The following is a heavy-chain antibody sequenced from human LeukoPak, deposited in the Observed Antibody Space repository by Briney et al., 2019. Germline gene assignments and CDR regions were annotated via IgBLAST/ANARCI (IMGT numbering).Heavy chain of an antibody. Sequence: ASVKVSCKASGGTFSSYAISWVRQAPGQGLEWMGGIIPIFGTANYAQKFQGRVTITADKSTSTAYMELSSLRSEDTAVYYCARSITIFGVATYNPYYYYYYMDVWGKGTTVTVSS. V-gene: IGHV1-69*06. CDR3: ARSITIFGVATYNPYYYYYYMDV. CDR2: IIPIFGTA. CDR1: GGTFSSYA. J-gene: IGHJ6*03. D-gene: IGHD3-3*01.